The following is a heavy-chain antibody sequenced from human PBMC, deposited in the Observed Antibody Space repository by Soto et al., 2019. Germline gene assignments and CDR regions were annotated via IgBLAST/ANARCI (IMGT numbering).Heavy chain of an antibody. D-gene: IGHD5-18*01. CDR2: FNPTGDTA. V-gene: IGHV1-46*01. CDR3: ARGGRIVDTGIAYSYYHAMDV. CDR1: GYTFTSYY. Sequence: GASVKVSCKASGYTFTSYYIHWVRQAPGQGLEWMGIFNPTGDTASYAQKLQGRVTMTRDTSTGTAYMELGSLRSEDTAVYYCARGGRIVDTGIAYSYYHAMDVWGQGTTVTVSS. J-gene: IGHJ6*02.